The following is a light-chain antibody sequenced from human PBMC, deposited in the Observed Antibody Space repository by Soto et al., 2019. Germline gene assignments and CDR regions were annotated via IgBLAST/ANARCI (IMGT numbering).Light chain of an antibody. CDR1: QTISSW. V-gene: IGKV1-5*03. CDR2: KAS. CDR3: QHYNSYSEA. Sequence: DIQMTQSPSTLSGSVGDRVTITCRASQTISSWLAWYPQKPGKAPKLLIYKASTLKSGVSSRFSGSGSGTEFTLTISSLQPDDFATYYCQHYNSYSEAFGQGTKVDIK. J-gene: IGKJ1*01.